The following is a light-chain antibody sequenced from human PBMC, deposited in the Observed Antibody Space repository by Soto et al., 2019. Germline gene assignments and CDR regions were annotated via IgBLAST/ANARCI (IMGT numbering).Light chain of an antibody. Sequence: QSVLTQPPSASGSPGQSVTISCAGTGSDVGGYNFVSWYRQHPGKAPQLMIFEVSKRPSGVPDRFSGSKSGSTASLTVSGLQAEDEADYYCSSYAGNNNFVFGTGTKVTVL. CDR2: EVS. CDR3: SSYAGNNNFV. CDR1: GSDVGGYNF. J-gene: IGLJ1*01. V-gene: IGLV2-8*01.